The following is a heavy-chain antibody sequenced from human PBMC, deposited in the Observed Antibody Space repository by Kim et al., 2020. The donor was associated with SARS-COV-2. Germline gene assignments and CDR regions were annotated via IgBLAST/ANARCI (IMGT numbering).Heavy chain of an antibody. Sequence: DSVKVRLTISRDNAKKSVDLQMNSLRADDTAVYYCARVPVRARLPVYGMDVWGQGTTVTVSS. V-gene: IGHV3-11*06. D-gene: IGHD6-6*01. J-gene: IGHJ6*02. CDR3: ARVPVRARLPVYGMDV.